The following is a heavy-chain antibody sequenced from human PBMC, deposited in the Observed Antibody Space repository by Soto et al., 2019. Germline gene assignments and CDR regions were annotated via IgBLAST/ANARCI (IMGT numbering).Heavy chain of an antibody. D-gene: IGHD4-17*01. CDR3: ASVPTVFALRHKWSDP. J-gene: IGHJ5*02. CDR1: GGTFNSYA. V-gene: IGHV1-69*13. CDR2: IIPLYDKR. Sequence: GASVKVSCKASGGTFNSYAISWVRQAPGQGLEWLGGIIPLYDKRNYAQKFQDRVTITADEATSTAYMELNSLRSDDTALYCCASVPTVFALRHKWSDPWGQGTLVTVSS.